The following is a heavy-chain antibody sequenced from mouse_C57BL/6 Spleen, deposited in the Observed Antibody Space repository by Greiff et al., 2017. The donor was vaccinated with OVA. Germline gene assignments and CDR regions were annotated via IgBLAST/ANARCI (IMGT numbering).Heavy chain of an antibody. CDR3: ARTPLSTVVAYYAMDY. CDR2: ISSGSSTI. V-gene: IGHV5-17*01. CDR1: GYTFSDYG. J-gene: IGHJ4*01. Sequence: EVKLQESGGGLVKPGGSLKLSCEASGYTFSDYGMHWVSQAPEKGLEWVAYISSGSSTIQYADTVKGRFTISRDNAKNTLFLQMTSLRSEDTAMYYCARTPLSTVVAYYAMDYWGQGTSVTVSS. D-gene: IGHD1-1*01.